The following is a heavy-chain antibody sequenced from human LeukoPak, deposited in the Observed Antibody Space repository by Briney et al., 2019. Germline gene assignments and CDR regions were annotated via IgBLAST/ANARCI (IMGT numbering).Heavy chain of an antibody. CDR3: AKDLRGVVPAAIASYYYYGMDV. V-gene: IGHV3-9*01. D-gene: IGHD2-2*02. CDR1: GFTFDDYA. Sequence: GRSLRLSCAASGFTFDDYAMHWVRQAPGKGLEWVSGISWNSGSIGYADSVKGRFTISRDNAKNSLYLQMNSLRAEDTALYYCAKDLRGVVPAAIASYYYYGMDVWGQGTTVTVSS. CDR2: ISWNSGSI. J-gene: IGHJ6*02.